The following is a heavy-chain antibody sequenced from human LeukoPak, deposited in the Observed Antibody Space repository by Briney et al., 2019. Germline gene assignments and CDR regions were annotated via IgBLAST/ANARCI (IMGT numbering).Heavy chain of an antibody. CDR1: GGSISSYY. D-gene: IGHD3-22*01. CDR2: IYYSGST. V-gene: IGHV4-59*01. J-gene: IGHJ4*02. Sequence: SETLSLTCTVSGGSISSYYWSWIRQPPGKGLEWIGYIYYSGSTDYNPSLKSRVTISVDTSKNQFSLKLSSVTAADTAVYYCASYSYYYDSSGYFDYWGQGTLVTVSS. CDR3: ASYSYYYDSSGYFDY.